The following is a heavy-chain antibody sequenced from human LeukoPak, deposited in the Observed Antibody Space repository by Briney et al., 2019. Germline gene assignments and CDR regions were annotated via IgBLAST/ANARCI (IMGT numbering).Heavy chain of an antibody. CDR1: GGSFSGYY. Sequence: SETLSLTCAVYGGSFSGYYWSWIRQPPGKGLERIGEINHSGSTNYNPSLKSRVTISVDTSKNQFSLKLSSVTAADTAVYYCAREEVPHGFDIWGQGTMVTVSS. V-gene: IGHV4-34*01. CDR2: INHSGST. CDR3: AREEVPHGFDI. J-gene: IGHJ3*02.